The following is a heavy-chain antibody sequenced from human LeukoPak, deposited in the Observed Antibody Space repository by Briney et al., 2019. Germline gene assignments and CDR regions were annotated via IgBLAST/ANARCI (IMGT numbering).Heavy chain of an antibody. CDR1: GYTFTGYY. Sequence: VASVKVSCKASGYTFTGYYMHWVRQAPGQGLELMGRINPNSGGTNYAQKFQGRVTMTRDTSISTAYMELSRLRSDDTAVYYCARDWQWPEGDYWGQGTLVTVSS. J-gene: IGHJ4*02. D-gene: IGHD6-19*01. CDR3: ARDWQWPEGDY. V-gene: IGHV1-2*06. CDR2: INPNSGGT.